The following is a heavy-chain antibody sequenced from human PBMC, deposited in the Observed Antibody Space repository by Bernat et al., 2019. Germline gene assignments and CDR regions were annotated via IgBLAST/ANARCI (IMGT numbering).Heavy chain of an antibody. CDR3: AKEQDYYDSSGYYIYYYYGMDV. Sequence: QVQLVESGGGVVQPGRSLRLSCAASGFTFSSYGMHWVRQAPGKGLEWVVVISYDGSNKYYAESVKGRFTISRDNSKNTLYLQMNSLRAEDTAVYYCAKEQDYYDSSGYYIYYYYGMDVWGQGTTVTVSS. CDR1: GFTFSSYG. D-gene: IGHD3-22*01. J-gene: IGHJ6*02. V-gene: IGHV3-30*18. CDR2: ISYDGSNK.